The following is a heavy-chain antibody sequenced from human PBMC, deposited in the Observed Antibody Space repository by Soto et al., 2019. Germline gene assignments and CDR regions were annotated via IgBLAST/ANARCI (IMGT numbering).Heavy chain of an antibody. V-gene: IGHV1-8*01. D-gene: IGHD3-10*02. J-gene: IGHJ2*01. CDR2: MNPNSGNT. Sequence: ATVKVSCKSTGNTYTVYDINWVRQATGQGLEWMGWMNPNSGNTGYAQKFQGRVTMTRNTSISTAYMELSSRFFFFTTRRSPRCTLFSFRACSRYLWGR. CDR3: RCTLFSFRACSRYL. CDR1: GNTYTVYD.